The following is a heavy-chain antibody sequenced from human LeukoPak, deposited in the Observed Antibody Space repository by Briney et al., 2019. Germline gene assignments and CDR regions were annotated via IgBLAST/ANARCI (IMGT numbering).Heavy chain of an antibody. CDR3: ARDPPAVRTNTYA. J-gene: IGHJ5*02. CDR2: IYSGGDT. CDR1: GFTVSNNY. D-gene: IGHD4/OR15-4a*01. Sequence: GSLRLSCAASGFTVSNNYMNWVRQAPGKGLEWVSLIYSGGDTHYADSVKGRFTISRDSSKNTLYLQMNSLRAEDTAVYYCARDPPAVRTNTYAWGQGTLVTVSS. V-gene: IGHV3-66*01.